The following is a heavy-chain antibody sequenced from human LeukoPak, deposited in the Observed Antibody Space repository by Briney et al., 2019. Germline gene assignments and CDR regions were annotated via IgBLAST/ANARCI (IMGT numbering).Heavy chain of an antibody. Sequence: GGFLRLSCAASGFTFSSYAMSWVRQAPGKGLEWVSAISGSGGSTYYADSVKGRFTISRDNSKNTLYLQMNSLRAEDTAVYYCARIGASSGWYGGYWGQGTLVTVSS. V-gene: IGHV3-23*01. J-gene: IGHJ4*02. CDR2: ISGSGGST. D-gene: IGHD6-19*01. CDR3: ARIGASSGWYGGY. CDR1: GFTFSSYA.